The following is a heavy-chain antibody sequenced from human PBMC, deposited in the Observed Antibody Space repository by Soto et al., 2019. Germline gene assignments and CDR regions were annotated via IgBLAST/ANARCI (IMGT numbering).Heavy chain of an antibody. D-gene: IGHD2-8*02. Sequence: QLQLQESGPGLVKPSETLSLTCTVSGVSISAITYYWAWIRQPPGEGLEWIGSIYYNGTTYYNPSLKSRVTISIEMSKNQFSLKLRPVTAADRAVYYCARHVWDIAPVVENNWLDPWGKGTLVTVSS. V-gene: IGHV4-39*01. CDR2: IYYNGTT. J-gene: IGHJ5*02. CDR3: ARHVWDIAPVVENNWLDP. CDR1: GVSISAITYY.